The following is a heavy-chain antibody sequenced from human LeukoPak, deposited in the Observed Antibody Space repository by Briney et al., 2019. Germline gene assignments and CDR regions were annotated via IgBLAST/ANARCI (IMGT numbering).Heavy chain of an antibody. V-gene: IGHV4-34*01. CDR2: INHSGRT. CDR1: GGSFSGYY. D-gene: IGHD3-10*01. CDR3: ARGGLQHYYGSGSHDY. Sequence: SETLSLTCAVSGGSFSGYYWSWIRQPPGKGLEWIGEINHSGRTNYNPSLKSRATISVDTSKNHFSLKLSSVTAADTAVYYCARGGLQHYYGSGSHDYWGQGTLVTVSS. J-gene: IGHJ4*02.